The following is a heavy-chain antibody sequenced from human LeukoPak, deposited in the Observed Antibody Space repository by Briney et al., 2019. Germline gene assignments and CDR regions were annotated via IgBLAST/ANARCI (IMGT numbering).Heavy chain of an antibody. D-gene: IGHD1-26*01. V-gene: IGHV1-18*01. J-gene: IGHJ6*02. CDR3: ARTGYSGSFSYYYYGMDV. CDR2: ISAYNGNT. CDR1: GYTFTSYN. Sequence: ASVKVSCKASGYTFTSYNINWVRQAPGQGLEWMGWISAYNGNTNYAQKLQGRVTMTTDTSTSTAYMELRSLRSDDTAVYYCARTGYSGSFSYYYYGMDVWGQGTTVTVSS.